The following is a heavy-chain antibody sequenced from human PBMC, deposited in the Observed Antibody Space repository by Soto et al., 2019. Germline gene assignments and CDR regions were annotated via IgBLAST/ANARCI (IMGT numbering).Heavy chain of an antibody. D-gene: IGHD3-10*01. CDR3: ARDFGSDATGYYGMDV. CDR2: IYSGGAI. V-gene: IGHV3-66*01. CDR1: GSTVSSNY. Sequence: EVQVVESGGGLVQPGGSLRLSCAASGSTVSSNYMSWVRQTPGKGLEWVSLIYSGGAIVYADSVMGRFTVSRDNSRNTLYLQMNSLRAEDTAVYFCARDFGSDATGYYGMDVWGQGTTVTVSS. J-gene: IGHJ6*02.